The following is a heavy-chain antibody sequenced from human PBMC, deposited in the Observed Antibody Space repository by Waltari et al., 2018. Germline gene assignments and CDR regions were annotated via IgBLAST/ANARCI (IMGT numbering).Heavy chain of an antibody. Sequence: EVQLVQSGAEVKKPGESLKISCKGSGYSFTSYWIGWVRQMPGKGLEWMGIIYPGDSDTRYSPSVQGQVTISADKSSSTAYLQWSSLKASDTAMYYCARRIAEDQLLWGGWFDPWGQGTLVTVSS. CDR2: IYPGDSDT. D-gene: IGHD2-2*01. CDR1: GYSFTSYW. CDR3: ARRIAEDQLLWGGWFDP. V-gene: IGHV5-51*01. J-gene: IGHJ5*02.